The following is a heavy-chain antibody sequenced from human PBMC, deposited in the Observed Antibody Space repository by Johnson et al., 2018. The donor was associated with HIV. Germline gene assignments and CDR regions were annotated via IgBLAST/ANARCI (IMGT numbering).Heavy chain of an antibody. D-gene: IGHD1-26*01. CDR2: IYTGGRT. CDR1: GFNVISNY. CDR3: ARVGVGATGLGTGADAFDI. V-gene: IGHV3-53*01. Sequence: VQLVESGGGLVQPGGSLRLSCAASGFNVISNYMSWVRQAPGKGLEWVSLIYTGGRTYYADTVKGRFTISRENSKNTVYLQMNSLRAEDTAVYYCARVGVGATGLGTGADAFDIWGQGTMVTVSS. J-gene: IGHJ3*02.